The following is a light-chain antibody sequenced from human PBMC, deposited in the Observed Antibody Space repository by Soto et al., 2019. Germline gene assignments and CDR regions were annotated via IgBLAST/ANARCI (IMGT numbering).Light chain of an antibody. CDR2: GAS. Sequence: EIVMTQSPATLSVPPGERATLSCRASQSVSTNFAWYQQRPGQAPRLLFYGASIRATAVPARFTASGSGTDFTLTISSLQSEDSAVYYCQQYNTCPRTFGQGTKVDIK. CDR3: QQYNTCPRT. J-gene: IGKJ1*01. V-gene: IGKV3-15*01. CDR1: QSVSTN.